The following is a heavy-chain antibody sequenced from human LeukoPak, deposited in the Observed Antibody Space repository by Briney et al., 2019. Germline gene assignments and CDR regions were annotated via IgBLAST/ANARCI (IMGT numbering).Heavy chain of an antibody. Sequence: SETLSLTCTVSGGAISTYYWTWIRQPPGKELEWIGYVYYSGSTNPNPSLNTRVTMSVDMSKNHFSLNLNSVTAADTAVYYCARAGGYNNNALDPWGPGTLVTVSS. V-gene: IGHV4-59*08. CDR1: GGAISTYY. D-gene: IGHD6-25*01. J-gene: IGHJ5*02. CDR3: ARAGGYNNNALDP. CDR2: VYYSGST.